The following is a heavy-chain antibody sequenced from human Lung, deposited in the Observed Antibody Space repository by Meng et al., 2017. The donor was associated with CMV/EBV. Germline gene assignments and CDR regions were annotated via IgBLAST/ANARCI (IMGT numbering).Heavy chain of an antibody. J-gene: IGHJ6*02. CDR1: GFTFSSYA. Sequence: GESLKISCAASGFTFSSYAMHWVRQAPGKGLEWVAVISYDGSNKYYADSVKGRFTISRDNSKNTLYLQMNSLRAEDTSVYYCARELRFLELLLPTSYYYYGMDVWGQGTTVTVSS. D-gene: IGHD3-3*01. CDR2: ISYDGSNK. V-gene: IGHV3-30-3*01. CDR3: ARELRFLELLLPTSYYYYGMDV.